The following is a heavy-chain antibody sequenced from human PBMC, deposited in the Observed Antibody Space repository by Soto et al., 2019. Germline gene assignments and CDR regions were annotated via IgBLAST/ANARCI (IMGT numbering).Heavy chain of an antibody. CDR1: GGTFSSYA. D-gene: IGHD3-22*01. CDR3: ARDRGPSSGYYPYWFDP. Sequence: QVQLVQSGAEVKKPGSSVKVSCKAPGGTFSSYAISWVRQAPGQGLEWMGEIIPIFGTANYAQKFQGRVTITGDESTSTAYMELSSLRSEDTAVYYCARDRGPSSGYYPYWFDPWGQGTLVTVSS. V-gene: IGHV1-69*12. J-gene: IGHJ5*02. CDR2: IIPIFGTA.